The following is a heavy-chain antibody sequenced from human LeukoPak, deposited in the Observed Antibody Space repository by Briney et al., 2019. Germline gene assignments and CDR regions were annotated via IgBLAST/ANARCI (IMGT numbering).Heavy chain of an antibody. V-gene: IGHV3-33*01. D-gene: IGHD2-15*01. Sequence: GGSLRLSCATSGFTFGTYGMHWVRQAPGKGLEWVAVIWHDTSNEFYADSVKGRFTISRDNSQNTLSLQMNSLRAEDTAVYYCARDKWSVFDYWGQGTLVTVSS. CDR1: GFTFGTYG. CDR2: IWHDTSNE. CDR3: ARDKWSVFDY. J-gene: IGHJ4*02.